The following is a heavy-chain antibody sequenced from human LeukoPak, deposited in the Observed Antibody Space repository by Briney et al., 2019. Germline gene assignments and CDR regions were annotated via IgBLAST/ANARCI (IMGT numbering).Heavy chain of an antibody. V-gene: IGHV3-48*03. J-gene: IGHJ4*02. CDR3: ARAGYIYDSSGYYSIDY. Sequence: GGSLRLSCAASGFTFSSYDMNWVRQAPGKGLEWLSFISASGSTTYYADSVKGRFTISRDNAKKSLYLQMNSLRAEDTAVYYCARAGYIYDSSGYYSIDYWGQGTLVTVSS. CDR2: ISASGSTT. CDR1: GFTFSSYD. D-gene: IGHD3-22*01.